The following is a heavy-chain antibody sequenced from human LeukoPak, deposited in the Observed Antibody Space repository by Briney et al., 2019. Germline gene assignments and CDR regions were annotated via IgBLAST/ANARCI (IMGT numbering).Heavy chain of an antibody. Sequence: RPGGSLRLSCAASGFTFSSYEMNWVRQAPGKGLEWVSYISSSGSTIYYADSVKGRLTISRDNARNSLYLQMNSLRAEDTAVYFCARRSGVAVAGAFDYWGQGTLVTVSS. CDR3: ARRSGVAVAGAFDY. D-gene: IGHD6-19*01. J-gene: IGHJ4*02. CDR1: GFTFSSYE. CDR2: ISSSGSTI. V-gene: IGHV3-48*03.